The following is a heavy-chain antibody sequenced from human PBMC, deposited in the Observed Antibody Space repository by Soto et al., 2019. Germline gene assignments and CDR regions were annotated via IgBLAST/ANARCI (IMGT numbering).Heavy chain of an antibody. CDR2: IYYDGST. Sequence: PSETLSLTCTVSGGSISTYYWSWMRKPPGKGLEWIGYIYYDGSTSYNPSLRSRVTISVDTSKNQFSLILSSVTSADTAVYYCARDQLSSGLYVWFDPWGQGTLVTVSS. CDR1: GGSISTYY. CDR3: ARDQLSSGLYVWFDP. V-gene: IGHV4-59*01. D-gene: IGHD6-25*01. J-gene: IGHJ5*02.